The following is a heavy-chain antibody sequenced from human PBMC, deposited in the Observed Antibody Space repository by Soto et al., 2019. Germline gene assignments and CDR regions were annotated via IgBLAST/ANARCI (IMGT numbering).Heavy chain of an antibody. CDR1: GFTFSSYA. J-gene: IGHJ6*04. Sequence: QVQLVESGGGVVQPGRSLRLSCAASGFTFSSYAMHWVRQAPGKGLEWVAVISYDGSNKYYADSVKGRFTISRDNSKNTLYLHINSRRAEETAVYYCARDPQIAAAGIRGNGMDVSGRGTAVTVYS. CDR3: ARDPQIAAAGIRGNGMDV. D-gene: IGHD6-13*01. CDR2: ISYDGSNK. V-gene: IGHV3-30-3*01.